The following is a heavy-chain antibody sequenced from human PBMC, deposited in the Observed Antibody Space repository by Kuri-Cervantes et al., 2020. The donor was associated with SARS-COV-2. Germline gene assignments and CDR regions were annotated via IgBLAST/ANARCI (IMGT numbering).Heavy chain of an antibody. J-gene: IGHJ6*03. Sequence: ASVKVSCKASGYTFTSYYMHWVRQAPGQGLEWMGIINPSGGSTSYAQKFQGRVTMTRDTSTSTVYMEVSSLRSEDTVVYYCAREQQTYYDILTGNTGGYYYYYMDVWGKGTTVTVSS. V-gene: IGHV1-46*01. CDR1: GYTFTSYY. CDR3: AREQQTYYDILTGNTGGYYYYYMDV. D-gene: IGHD3-9*01. CDR2: INPSGGST.